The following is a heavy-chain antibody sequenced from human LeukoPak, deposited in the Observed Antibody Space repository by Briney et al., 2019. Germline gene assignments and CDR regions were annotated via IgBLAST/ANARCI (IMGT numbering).Heavy chain of an antibody. J-gene: IGHJ4*02. Sequence: ASVQVSCKASGYTFTGYGISWVRPAPGQGLAWMGWISAYNGNTNYAQKLQGRVTMTTDTSTSTAYMELRSLRSDDTAVYYCARGFGAVAGTELDYWGQGTLVTVSS. D-gene: IGHD6-19*01. CDR2: ISAYNGNT. V-gene: IGHV1-18*01. CDR3: ARGFGAVAGTELDY. CDR1: GYTFTGYG.